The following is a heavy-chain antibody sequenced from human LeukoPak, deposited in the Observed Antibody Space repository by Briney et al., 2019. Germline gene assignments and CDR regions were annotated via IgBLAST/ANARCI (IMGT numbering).Heavy chain of an antibody. CDR3: ATLVYDILTGYGPWYFDL. CDR1: GFTVSSNY. Sequence: GGSLRLSCAASGFTVSSNYMNWVRQAPGKGLEWVSYITGSSSHMYYADSVKGRFTTSRDNAKNSLYLQMNSLRAEDTAVYYCATLVYDILTGYGPWYFDLWGRGTLVTVSS. V-gene: IGHV3-21*01. J-gene: IGHJ2*01. D-gene: IGHD3-9*01. CDR2: ITGSSSHM.